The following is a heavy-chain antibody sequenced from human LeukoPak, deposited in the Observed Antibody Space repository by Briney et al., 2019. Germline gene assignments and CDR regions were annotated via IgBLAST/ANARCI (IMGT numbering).Heavy chain of an antibody. CDR1: GFTFSSYA. CDR2: ISYDGSNK. J-gene: IGHJ4*02. V-gene: IGHV3-30-3*01. CDR3: AREPPSPHDYGGNPQPSTPDLDDY. D-gene: IGHD4-23*01. Sequence: GGSLRLSCAASGFTFSSYAMHWVRQAPGKGLEWVAVISYDGSNKYYADSVKGRFTISRDNSKNTLYLQMNSLRAEDTAVYYCAREPPSPHDYGGNPQPSTPDLDDYWGQGTLVTVSS.